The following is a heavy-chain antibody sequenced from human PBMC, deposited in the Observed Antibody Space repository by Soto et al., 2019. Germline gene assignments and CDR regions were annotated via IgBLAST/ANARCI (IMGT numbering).Heavy chain of an antibody. V-gene: IGHV3-21*01. CDR2: ISSSSSYI. CDR1: GFTFSSYS. CDR3: ARGPLLFEDSSSYNWFDP. D-gene: IGHD6-6*01. Sequence: GWSLRLSCAASGFTFSSYSMNWVRQAPGKGLEWVSSISSSSSYIYYADSVKGRFTISRDNAKNSLYLQMNSMRAEDTAVYYCARGPLLFEDSSSYNWFDPWGQGTLVTVSS. J-gene: IGHJ5*02.